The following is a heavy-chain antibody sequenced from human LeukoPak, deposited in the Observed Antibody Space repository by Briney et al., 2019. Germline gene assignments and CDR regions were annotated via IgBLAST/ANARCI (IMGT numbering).Heavy chain of an antibody. Sequence: RGSLRLSCAASGFTFSSYAMSWVRQAPGKGLEWVSAISGSGGSTYYADSVKGRFTISRDNSKNTLYLQMNSLRAEDTAVYYCAKGLELYCSGGSCFDAFDYWGQGTLVTVSS. CDR1: GFTFSSYA. CDR3: AKGLELYCSGGSCFDAFDY. V-gene: IGHV3-23*01. CDR2: ISGSGGST. D-gene: IGHD2-15*01. J-gene: IGHJ4*02.